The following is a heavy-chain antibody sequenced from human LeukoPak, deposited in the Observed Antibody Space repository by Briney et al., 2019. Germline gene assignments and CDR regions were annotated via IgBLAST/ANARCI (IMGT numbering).Heavy chain of an antibody. V-gene: IGHV1-18*01. Sequence: ASVKVSCKASVSTFTNYGNSWVRQGPGPGLGWMGWISAYNGSTTYVQKFQGRVTMTTDTSTSTAYTELRSLRSDAPAVHYCARDESRFGELLRFGYWGQGTLVTVSS. CDR2: ISAYNGST. CDR1: VSTFTNYG. J-gene: IGHJ4*02. CDR3: ARDESRFGELLRFGY. D-gene: IGHD3-10*01.